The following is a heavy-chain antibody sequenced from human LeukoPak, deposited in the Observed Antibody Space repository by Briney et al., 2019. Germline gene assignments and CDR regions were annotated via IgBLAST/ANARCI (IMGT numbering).Heavy chain of an antibody. J-gene: IGHJ6*02. V-gene: IGHV1-8*01. D-gene: IGHD6-19*01. CDR2: MNPNSGNT. Sequence: GASVKVSCKASGYTFTSYDINWVRQATGQGLEWMGWMNPNSGNTGYAQKFQGRVTMTRNTSISTAYMELSSLRSEDTAVYYCARGVGIAVAGRPSDYGMDVWGQGTTVTVSS. CDR3: ARGVGIAVAGRPSDYGMDV. CDR1: GYTFTSYD.